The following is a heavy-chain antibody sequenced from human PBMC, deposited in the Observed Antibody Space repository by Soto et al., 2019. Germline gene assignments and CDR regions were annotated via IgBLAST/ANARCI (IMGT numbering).Heavy chain of an antibody. CDR3: ARGQSYAPADAFDI. V-gene: IGHV3-21*01. CDR2: ISSSSSYI. J-gene: IGHJ3*02. CDR1: GFTFSSYS. Sequence: GGSLRLSCAASGFTFSSYSMNWVRQAPGKGLEWVSSISSSSSYIYYADSVKGRFTISRDNAKNSLYLQMNSLRAEDTAVYYCARGQSYAPADAFDIWGQGPMVTV. D-gene: IGHD3-16*01.